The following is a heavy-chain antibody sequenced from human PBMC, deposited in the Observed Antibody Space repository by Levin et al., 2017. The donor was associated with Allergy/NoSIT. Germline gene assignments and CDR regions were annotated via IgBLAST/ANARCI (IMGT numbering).Heavy chain of an antibody. CDR3: VTTARPYSSSWYFDY. D-gene: IGHD6-13*01. J-gene: IGHJ4*02. CDR1: GYNFINHW. V-gene: IGHV5-51*01. Sequence: GGSLRLSCQGSGYNFINHWIGWVRQMPGKGLEWMGIIYPGDSDTRYSPSFQGQVTISADKSISTAYLQWSSLKASDTACYYCVTTARPYSSSWYFDYWGQGALVTVSS. CDR2: IYPGDSDT.